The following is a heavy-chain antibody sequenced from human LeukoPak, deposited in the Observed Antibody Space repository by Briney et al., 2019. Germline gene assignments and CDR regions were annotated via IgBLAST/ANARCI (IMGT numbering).Heavy chain of an antibody. CDR3: PRHGMATVSNTLDY. Sequence: SETLSLTCTVSGGSISSSSYYWGWVRQPPGKGLEWIGSIYYSGSTYYNPSLKSRVTISVDTSKNQFSLKLSSVTAADTAVYYCPRHGMATVSNTLDYWGQGTLVTVSS. CDR2: IYYSGST. D-gene: IGHD4-17*01. CDR1: GGSISSSSYY. V-gene: IGHV4-39*01. J-gene: IGHJ4*02.